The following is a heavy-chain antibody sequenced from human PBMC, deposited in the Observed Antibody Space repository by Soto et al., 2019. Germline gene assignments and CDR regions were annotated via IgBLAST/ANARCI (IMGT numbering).Heavy chain of an antibody. CDR1: GDTFTKYA. Sequence: QVQLVQSGAEVKKPGSSVRVSCEVSGDTFTKYAISWLRQAPGQGLEWMGGIVPVFGRVSYAQRFQDRVTITADESTSTVYMELSSLRSEDTAVYYCARSQDSSGYWNNCFDPWGQGTLVTVSS. D-gene: IGHD3-22*01. V-gene: IGHV1-69*01. CDR3: ARSQDSSGYWNNCFDP. CDR2: IVPVFGRV. J-gene: IGHJ5*02.